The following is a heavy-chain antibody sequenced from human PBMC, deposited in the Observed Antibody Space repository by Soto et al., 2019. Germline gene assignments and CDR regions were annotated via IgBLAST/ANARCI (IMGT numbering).Heavy chain of an antibody. CDR1: GFTVSSCW. CDR2: IKQDGSEK. CDR3: ARDSSGVGRQIIAVADYYFDY. V-gene: IGHV3-7*01. D-gene: IGHD6-19*01. Sequence: GGSLRLSCAASGFTVSSCWMSWVRQAPGKGLEWVANIKQDGSEKYYVDSVKGRFTISRDKAKKSLYLQMNSLRAEDTAVYYCARDSSGVGRQIIAVADYYFDYWGQGTLVTVSS. J-gene: IGHJ4*02.